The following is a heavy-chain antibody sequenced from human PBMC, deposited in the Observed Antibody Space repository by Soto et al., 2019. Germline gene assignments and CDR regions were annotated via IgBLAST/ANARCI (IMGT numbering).Heavy chain of an antibody. Sequence: QVQLVQSGAEVKKPGASVKVSCKASGYTFTGYYMHWVRQAPGQGLEWMGWINPNSGGTNYAQKFQGWVTMTRDTSISTAYMELSMLRSDDTAVYYCARAGYCSSTSCYGFGGMDVWGQGTTVTVSS. J-gene: IGHJ6*02. D-gene: IGHD2-2*01. CDR3: ARAGYCSSTSCYGFGGMDV. V-gene: IGHV1-2*04. CDR1: GYTFTGYY. CDR2: INPNSGGT.